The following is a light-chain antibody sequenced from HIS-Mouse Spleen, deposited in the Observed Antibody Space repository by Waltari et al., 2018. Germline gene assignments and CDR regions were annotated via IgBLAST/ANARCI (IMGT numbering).Light chain of an antibody. CDR1: QGISSA. J-gene: IGKJ3*01. Sequence: AIQLPQSPSSLSASVGDRVTITCRASQGISSALAWYQQKPGKAPKLLIYDASSLESGVPSRFSGSGSGTDFTLTISSLQPEDFATYYCQQFNSYLFTFGPGTKVDIK. CDR3: QQFNSYLFT. CDR2: DAS. V-gene: IGKV1-13*02.